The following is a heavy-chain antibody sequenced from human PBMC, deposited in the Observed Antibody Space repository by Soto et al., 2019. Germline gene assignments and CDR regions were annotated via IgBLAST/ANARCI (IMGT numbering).Heavy chain of an antibody. CDR2: INAGNGDR. Sequence: ASVKVSCKASGFTFTNYAMQWVRQAPGQRLEWMGWINAGNGDRKYSQRFQDRVTITRDTSATTAYMELSSLRSEDTAVYYCARGIWTMPRGAYYFDYWGQGTLVTVSS. J-gene: IGHJ4*02. D-gene: IGHD3-10*01. CDR3: ARGIWTMPRGAYYFDY. V-gene: IGHV1-3*01. CDR1: GFTFTNYA.